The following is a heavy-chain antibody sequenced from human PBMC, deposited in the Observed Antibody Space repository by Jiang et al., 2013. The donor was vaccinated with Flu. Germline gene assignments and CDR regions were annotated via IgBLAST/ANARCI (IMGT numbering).Heavy chain of an antibody. V-gene: IGHV4-31*02. CDR2: IYYSGST. J-gene: IGHJ6*02. CDR3: AREGYYYYGMDV. Sequence: EWIGYIYYSGSTYYNPSLKSRVTISVDTSKNQFSLKLSSVTAADTAVYYCAREGYYYYGMDVWGQGTTVTVSS.